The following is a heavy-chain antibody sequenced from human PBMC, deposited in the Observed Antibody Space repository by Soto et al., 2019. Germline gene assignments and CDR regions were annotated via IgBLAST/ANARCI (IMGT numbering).Heavy chain of an antibody. CDR3: ARERVNLGWFGERNAFDI. D-gene: IGHD3-10*01. CDR2: ISSSGSTI. V-gene: IGHV3-11*01. J-gene: IGHJ3*02. CDR1: GFTFSDYY. Sequence: PGGSLRLSCAASGFTFSDYYMSWIRQAPGKGLEWVSYISSSGSTIYYADSVKGRFTISRDNAKNSLYLQMNSLRAEDTAVYYCARERVNLGWFGERNAFDIWGQGTMVTVSS.